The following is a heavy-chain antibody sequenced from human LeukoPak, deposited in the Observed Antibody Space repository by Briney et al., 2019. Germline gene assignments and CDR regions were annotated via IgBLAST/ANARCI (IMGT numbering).Heavy chain of an antibody. V-gene: IGHV4-59*01. Sequence: TSETLSLTCTVSGGSISSYYWSWIRQPPGKGLEWIGYIYYSGSTNYNPSLKSRVTISVDTSKNQFSLKLSSVTAADTAVYYCARTDATLAYCGGDCYSGWFDPWGQGTLVTVSS. D-gene: IGHD2-21*02. CDR3: ARTDATLAYCGGDCYSGWFDP. J-gene: IGHJ5*02. CDR1: GGSISSYY. CDR2: IYYSGST.